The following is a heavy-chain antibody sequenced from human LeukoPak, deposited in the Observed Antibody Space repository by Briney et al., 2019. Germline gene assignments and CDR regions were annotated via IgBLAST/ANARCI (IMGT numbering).Heavy chain of an antibody. CDR1: GFNFGRFG. Sequence: GGSLRLSCTASGFNFGRFGMHWVRQAPGQGPEWVAVLWFDGSKEFYAESVKGRFNISRDNSKDTLYLHMSNLRAGDTAMYYCVRGGEGFFDYWGQGTLVTVSS. CDR3: VRGGEGFFDY. J-gene: IGHJ4*02. V-gene: IGHV3-33*01. CDR2: LWFDGSKE. D-gene: IGHD3-10*01.